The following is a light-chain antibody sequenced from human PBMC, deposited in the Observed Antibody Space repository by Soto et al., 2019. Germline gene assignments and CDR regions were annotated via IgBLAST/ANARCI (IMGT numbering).Light chain of an antibody. Sequence: EIVMTHSPATLSVSPLEIATLSFSSSQSVSTNLGWYQQKPGQAPRLLIYGASIRATGIPDRFSGSGSETDFTLTISRLEPEDFALYYCQQHGSSAPINFGQGTRLEIK. CDR1: QSVSTN. V-gene: IGKV3-20*01. CDR3: QQHGSSAPIN. J-gene: IGKJ5*01. CDR2: GAS.